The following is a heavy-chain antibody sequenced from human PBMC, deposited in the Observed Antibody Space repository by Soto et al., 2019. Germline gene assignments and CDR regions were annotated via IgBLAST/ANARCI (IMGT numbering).Heavy chain of an antibody. J-gene: IGHJ6*02. V-gene: IGHV1-18*04. CDR1: GYTFTSYG. Sequence: GASVNVSCKASGYTFTSYGISWVRQAPGQGLEWMGWISAYNGNTNYAQKLQGRVTMTTDTSTSTAYMELRSLRSDDTAVYYCARAGVYYDFWSGYYKNYYGMDVWGQGTTVTVSS. CDR3: ARAGVYYDFWSGYYKNYYGMDV. CDR2: ISAYNGNT. D-gene: IGHD3-3*01.